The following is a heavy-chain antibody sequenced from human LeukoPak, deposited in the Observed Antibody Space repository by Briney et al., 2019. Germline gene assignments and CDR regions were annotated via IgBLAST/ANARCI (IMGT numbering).Heavy chain of an antibody. CDR2: INPNSGGT. Sequence: ASVKVSCKASGYTFTGYYMHWVRQAPGQGLEWMGWINPNSGGTNYAQKFQGWVTMTRDTSISTAYMELSRLRSDDTAVYYCARQRYLVGATIDGMDVWGQGTTVTVSS. J-gene: IGHJ6*02. D-gene: IGHD1-26*01. CDR3: ARQRYLVGATIDGMDV. V-gene: IGHV1-2*04. CDR1: GYTFTGYY.